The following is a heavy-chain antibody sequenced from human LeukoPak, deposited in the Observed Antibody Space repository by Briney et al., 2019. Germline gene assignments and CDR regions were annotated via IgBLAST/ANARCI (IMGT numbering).Heavy chain of an antibody. V-gene: IGHV5-51*01. D-gene: IGHD3-22*01. Sequence: GESLKISCKGSGYSFPYYWIGWVRQTPGKGLEWMGMIYPSDSDTRYSPSFQGQVTISADKSISSAYLQWSGLKASDTAMYYCAGLYHYDSNGNPVAFDYWGQGTLVAVSS. CDR3: AGLYHYDSNGNPVAFDY. CDR1: GYSFPYYW. J-gene: IGHJ4*02. CDR2: IYPSDSDT.